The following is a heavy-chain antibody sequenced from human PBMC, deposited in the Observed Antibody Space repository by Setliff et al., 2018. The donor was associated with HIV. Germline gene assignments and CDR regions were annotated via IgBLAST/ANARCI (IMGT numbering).Heavy chain of an antibody. D-gene: IGHD6-6*01. Sequence: ASVKVSCKASGYTFTNYAIHWVRQAPGQGPEWMGWINTNTGDPTYAQGFTGRFVLSLDTSVSTAYLQITSLKAEDTAVYYCARGASSSAVYYYYYYMDVWGKGTTVTVSS. J-gene: IGHJ6*03. CDR1: GYTFTNYA. CDR3: ARGASSSAVYYYYYYMDV. V-gene: IGHV7-4-1*02. CDR2: INTNTGDP.